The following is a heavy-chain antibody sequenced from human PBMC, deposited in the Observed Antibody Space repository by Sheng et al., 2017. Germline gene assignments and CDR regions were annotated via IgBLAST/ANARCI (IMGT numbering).Heavy chain of an antibody. D-gene: IGHD3-10*01. CDR2: ISGNGRSS. J-gene: IGHJ4*02. CDR1: GFTFSDYA. CDR3: AGSTYGSGDH. Sequence: DVQLVQVGGGLVQPGGSLRLSCVVSGFTFSDYAMHWVRQIPGKGLEYVSAISGNGRSSYYVDSVKGRFTVSRDNSKNTLFLQMGSLRPDDTAVYYCAGSTYGSGDHWGQGTLVTVS. V-gene: IGHV3-64*07.